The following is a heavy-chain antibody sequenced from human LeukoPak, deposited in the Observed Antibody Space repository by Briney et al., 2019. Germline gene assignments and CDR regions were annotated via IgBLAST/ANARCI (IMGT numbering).Heavy chain of an antibody. Sequence: GRSLRLSCAASGFTFSSYAMHWVRQAPGKGLEWVAVISYDGSNKYYADSVKGRFTISRDNAKNPLYLQMNSLRAEDTAVYYCARCYYGSGIDFEFWGQGTLVTVSP. CDR1: GFTFSSYA. D-gene: IGHD3-10*01. CDR3: ARCYYGSGIDFEF. CDR2: ISYDGSNK. J-gene: IGHJ4*02. V-gene: IGHV3-30*04.